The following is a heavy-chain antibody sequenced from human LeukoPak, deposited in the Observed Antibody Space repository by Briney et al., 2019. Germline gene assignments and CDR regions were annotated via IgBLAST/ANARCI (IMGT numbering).Heavy chain of an antibody. J-gene: IGHJ3*02. CDR2: IYYSGST. CDR3: ARDDADAFDI. Sequence: SETLSLTCTVSGGSISGYYWSWIRQPPGKGLEWIGYIYYSGSTNYNPSLKSRVTISVDTSKNQFSLKLSSVTAADTAVYYCARDDADAFDIWGQGTMVTVSS. V-gene: IGHV4-59*01. CDR1: GGSISGYY.